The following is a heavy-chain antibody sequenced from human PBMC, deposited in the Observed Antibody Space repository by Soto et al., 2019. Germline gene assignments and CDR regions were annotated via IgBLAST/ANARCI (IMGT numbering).Heavy chain of an antibody. CDR1: GYRFASYW. CDR3: ARKRGGCSGGSCTGYHYGMDV. CDR2: IDPSDSYT. V-gene: IGHV5-10-1*01. J-gene: IGHJ6*04. Sequence: GESLKISCKGSGYRFASYWSSWVRQMPGKGLEWMGRIDPSDSYTNYSPSFQGHVTISVDKSITTAYLQWITLKASDTAMYYGARKRGGCSGGSCTGYHYGMDVGGKGTRVHVSS. D-gene: IGHD2-15*01.